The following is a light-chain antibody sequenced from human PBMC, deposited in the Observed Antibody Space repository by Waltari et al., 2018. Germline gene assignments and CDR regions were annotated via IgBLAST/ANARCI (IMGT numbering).Light chain of an antibody. V-gene: IGKV3-20*01. CDR3: QQYAGSPIT. CDR2: GAS. J-gene: IGKJ4*01. Sequence: EIVLTQSPGTLSLSPGDRATLSCRATQSVSHSNLAWYQQKGGQAPRPLIYGASSRATGIPDRFSGSGSGTDFTLSISRLEPEDYGVYYCQQYAGSPITFGGGTKVEI. CDR1: QSVSHSN.